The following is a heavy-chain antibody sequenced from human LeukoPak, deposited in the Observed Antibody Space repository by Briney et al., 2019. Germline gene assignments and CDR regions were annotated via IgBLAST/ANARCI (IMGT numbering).Heavy chain of an antibody. J-gene: IGHJ3*02. CDR1: GYSFTSYW. CDR3: ARHPTYYYDSSGYHPLDI. V-gene: IGHV5-51*01. Sequence: GESLKISCKGSGYSFTSYWIGWVRQMPGKGLEWMGIIYPGDSDTRYSPSFQGQVTISADKSISTAYLQWSSLKASDTAMYYCARHPTYYYDSSGYHPLDIWAKGQWSPSLQ. CDR2: IYPGDSDT. D-gene: IGHD3-22*01.